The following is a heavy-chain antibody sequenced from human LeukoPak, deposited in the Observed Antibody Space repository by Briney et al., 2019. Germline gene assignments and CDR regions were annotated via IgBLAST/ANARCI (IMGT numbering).Heavy chain of an antibody. J-gene: IGHJ4*02. V-gene: IGHV1-18*01. CDR3: ARDGYCDY. CDR1: GYTFTNYN. CDR2: ISPYNGNT. Sequence: ASVKVSCTASGYTFTNYNIDWGRQPPGQGLEWVGWISPYNGNTKYAQNFQGRVTMTTDTSTSTAYIEVRSLTFDDTAIYYCARDGYCDYWGQGTLVTVSS.